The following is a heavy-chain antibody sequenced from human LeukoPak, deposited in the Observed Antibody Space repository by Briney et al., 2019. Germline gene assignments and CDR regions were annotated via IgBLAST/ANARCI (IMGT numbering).Heavy chain of an antibody. CDR1: GGSISSGGHY. CDR3: ARDQTYSGSGIYTYFDY. CDR2: ISSTGST. J-gene: IGHJ4*02. V-gene: IGHV4-61*02. D-gene: IGHD3-10*01. Sequence: SQTLSLTCSVSGGSISSGGHYWSWIRQPAGKGLEYLGRISSTGSTNYNPSLRSRVTISADTSKNHFSLKLTSVTAADTAVYYCARDQTYSGSGIYTYFDYWGQGILVTVSS.